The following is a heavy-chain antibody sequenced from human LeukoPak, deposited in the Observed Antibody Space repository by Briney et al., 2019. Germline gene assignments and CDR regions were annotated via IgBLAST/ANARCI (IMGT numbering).Heavy chain of an antibody. CDR3: AGHIVVVPAAINY. CDR1: GGSISSYY. J-gene: IGHJ4*02. Sequence: SGTLSLTCTVSGGSISSYYWSWIRQPPGKGLEWIGYIYYSGSTNYNPSLKSRVTISVDTSKNQFSLKLSSVTAADTAVYYCAGHIVVVPAAINYWGQGTLVTVSS. CDR2: IYYSGST. V-gene: IGHV4-59*08. D-gene: IGHD2-2*01.